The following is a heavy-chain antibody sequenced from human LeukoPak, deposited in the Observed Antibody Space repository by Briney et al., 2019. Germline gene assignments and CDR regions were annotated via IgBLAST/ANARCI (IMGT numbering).Heavy chain of an antibody. V-gene: IGHV1-2*02. D-gene: IGHD3-22*01. Sequence: ASVKVSFTASGYSFTGYFIHWVRQAPGQGLEWMGCIDPNSGDTKYAQKFQGRVSMPRDTSTRTAYMELSRLRSDDTAVYFCARSGSTGYSLDYWGQGTLVTVSS. J-gene: IGHJ4*02. CDR1: GYSFTGYF. CDR2: IDPNSGDT. CDR3: ARSGSTGYSLDY.